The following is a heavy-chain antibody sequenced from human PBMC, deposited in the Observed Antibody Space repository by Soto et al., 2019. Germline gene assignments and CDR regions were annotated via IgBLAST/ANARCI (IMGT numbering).Heavy chain of an antibody. D-gene: IGHD3-22*01. CDR2: IYHSGST. CDR1: GGSISSSNW. J-gene: IGHJ4*02. CDR3: ASDYDSSGPFDY. V-gene: IGHV4-4*02. Sequence: SETLSLTCAVSGGSISSSNWWSWVRQPPGKGLEWIGEIYHSGSTNYNPSLKSRVTISVDKSKNQFSLKLSSVTAADTAVYYCASDYDSSGPFDYWGQGTLVTVSS.